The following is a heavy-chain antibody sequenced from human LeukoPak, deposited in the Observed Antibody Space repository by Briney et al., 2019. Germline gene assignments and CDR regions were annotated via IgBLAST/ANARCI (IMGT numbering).Heavy chain of an antibody. D-gene: IGHD1-26*01. Sequence: PSETLSLTCTVSGGSISSSSYYWGWIRQPPGKGLEWIGSIYYSGSTYYNPSLKSRVTISVDTSKNQFSLKLSSVTAADTAVYYCARREKNFFDYWAREPWSPSPQ. CDR3: ARREKNFFDY. CDR2: IYYSGST. J-gene: IGHJ4*02. CDR1: GGSISSSSYY. V-gene: IGHV4-39*01.